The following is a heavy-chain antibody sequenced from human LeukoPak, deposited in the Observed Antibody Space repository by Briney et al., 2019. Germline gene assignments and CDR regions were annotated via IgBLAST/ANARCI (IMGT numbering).Heavy chain of an antibody. V-gene: IGHV3-7*01. CDR1: GFTFSKYA. J-gene: IGHJ4*02. CDR3: ARDLFDYYDSSGYSFDY. D-gene: IGHD3-22*01. CDR2: IKQDGSEK. Sequence: PGGSLRLSCAVSGFTFSKYAMSWVRQAPGKGLEWVANIKQDGSEKYYVDSVKGRFTISRDNAKNSLYLQMNSLRAEDTAVYYCARDLFDYYDSSGYSFDYWGQGTLVTVSS.